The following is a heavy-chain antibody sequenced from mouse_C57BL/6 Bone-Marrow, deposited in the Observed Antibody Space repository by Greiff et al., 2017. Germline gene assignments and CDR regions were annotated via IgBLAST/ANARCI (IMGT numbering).Heavy chain of an antibody. Sequence: QVQLQQPGAELVKPGASVKLSCKASGYTFTSYWMHWVKQRPGQGLEWIGMIHPNSGSTNYNEKFKSKATLTVDNSSSTAYMQLSSLTSEDSAVYYCAENYERGLAYWGQGTLVTVSA. CDR2: IHPNSGST. CDR3: AENYERGLAY. CDR1: GYTFTSYW. V-gene: IGHV1-64*01. J-gene: IGHJ3*01. D-gene: IGHD2-4*01.